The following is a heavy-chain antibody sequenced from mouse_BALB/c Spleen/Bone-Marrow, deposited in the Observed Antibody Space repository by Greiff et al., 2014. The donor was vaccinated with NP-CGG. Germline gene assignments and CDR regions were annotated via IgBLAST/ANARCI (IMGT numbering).Heavy chain of an antibody. CDR1: GFTFSSYA. J-gene: IGHJ3*01. CDR2: ISGGGSYT. D-gene: IGHD2-4*01. V-gene: IGHV5-9-3*01. CDR3: ARHDYAY. Sequence: EVQRVESGGGLVKPGGSLKLSCAASGFTFSSYAMSWVRQTPEKRLEWVATISGGGSYTYYPDSVKGRFTISRDNAKNTLYLQMSSLRSEDTAMYYCARHDYAYWGQGTLVTVSA.